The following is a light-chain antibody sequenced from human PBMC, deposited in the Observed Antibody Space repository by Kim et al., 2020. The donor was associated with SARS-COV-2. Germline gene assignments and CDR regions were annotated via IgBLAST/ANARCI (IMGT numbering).Light chain of an antibody. CDR1: NIGSKS. J-gene: IGLJ3*02. CDR3: QVWDSSSDHPV. Sequence: PEKTGRMSCGENNIGSKSVHWYQQKPGQAPVLVIYYDSNRPSGIPERFSGSNSGNTATLTISRVEAGDEADYYCQVWDSSSDHPVFGGGTQLTVL. CDR2: YDS. V-gene: IGLV3-21*04.